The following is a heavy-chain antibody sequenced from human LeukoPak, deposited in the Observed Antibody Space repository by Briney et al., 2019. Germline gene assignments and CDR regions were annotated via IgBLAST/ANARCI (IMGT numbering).Heavy chain of an antibody. V-gene: IGHV1-2*02. CDR3: ARDPGSGSYPFQH. D-gene: IGHD3-10*01. Sequence: ASVKVSCKASGYTFTGYYMHWVRQAPGQGLEWMGWINPNSGGTNYAQKFQGRVTMTRDTSISTAYMELSRLKSDDTAVYYCARDPGSGSYPFQHWGQGTLVTVSS. CDR2: INPNSGGT. J-gene: IGHJ1*01. CDR1: GYTFTGYY.